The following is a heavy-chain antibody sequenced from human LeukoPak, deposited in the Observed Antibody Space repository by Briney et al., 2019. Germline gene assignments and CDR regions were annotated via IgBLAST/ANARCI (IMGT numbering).Heavy chain of an antibody. D-gene: IGHD3-3*01. CDR2: IYYSGST. CDR1: GGSLSSYY. CDR3: ARVSYDFWSAFYYYYMDV. Sequence: SETLSLTCTVSGGSLSSYYWSWIRQPPGKGLEWIGYIYYSGSTNYNPSLKSRVTISVDTSKNQFSLKLSSVTAADTAVYYCARVSYDFWSAFYYYYMDVWGKGTTVTVSS. J-gene: IGHJ6*03. V-gene: IGHV4-59*01.